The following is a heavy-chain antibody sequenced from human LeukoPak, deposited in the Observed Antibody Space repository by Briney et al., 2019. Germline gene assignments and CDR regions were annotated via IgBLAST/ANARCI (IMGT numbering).Heavy chain of an antibody. V-gene: IGHV4-38-2*02. D-gene: IGHD6-13*01. Sequence: PSQTLSLTCIVSAYSISSGYYWGWIRQPPGKGLEWIGNIHHSGSTYYNPSLKSRVTISVDTSKNQLSLKLSSVTAADTAVYYCARVAAGIGFFQHWGQGTLVTVSS. CDR1: AYSISSGYY. CDR2: IHHSGST. CDR3: ARVAAGIGFFQH. J-gene: IGHJ1*01.